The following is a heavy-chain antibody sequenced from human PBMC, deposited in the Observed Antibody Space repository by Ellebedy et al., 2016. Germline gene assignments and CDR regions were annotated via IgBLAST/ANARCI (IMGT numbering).Heavy chain of an antibody. CDR1: GGSISSYY. CDR3: ATMGQPNDAFDI. J-gene: IGHJ3*02. D-gene: IGHD3-10*01. Sequence: SETLSLTCTVSGGSISSYYWSWIRQPPGKGLEWIWYIYYSGSTNYNPSLKSRVTISVDTSKNQFSLKLSSVTAADTAVYYCATMGQPNDAFDIWGQGTMVTVSS. CDR2: IYYSGST. V-gene: IGHV4-59*08.